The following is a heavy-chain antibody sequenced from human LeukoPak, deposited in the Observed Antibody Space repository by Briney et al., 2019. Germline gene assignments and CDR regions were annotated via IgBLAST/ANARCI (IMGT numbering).Heavy chain of an antibody. CDR3: ASGAQYNWNDKTSNYFDY. V-gene: IGHV1-46*01. J-gene: IGHJ4*02. D-gene: IGHD1-20*01. Sequence: GASVKVSCKASGYTFTSYYMHWVGQAPGQGLEWMGIINPSGGSTSYAQKFQGRVTMTRDMSTRTVYMELSSLRSEDTAVYYCASGAQYNWNDKTSNYFDYWGQGTLVTVSS. CDR1: GYTFTSYY. CDR2: INPSGGST.